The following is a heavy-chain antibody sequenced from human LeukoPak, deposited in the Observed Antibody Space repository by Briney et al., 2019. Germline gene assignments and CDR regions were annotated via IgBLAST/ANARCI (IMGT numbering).Heavy chain of an antibody. CDR1: GGSFSGYY. Sequence: SETLSLTCAVYGGSFSGYYWSWIRQPPGKGLEWIGEINHSGSTNYNPSLKSRVTISVDTSKNQFSLKLSSVTAADTAVYYCARHWPFEYYFDYWGQGTLVTVSS. V-gene: IGHV4-34*01. J-gene: IGHJ4*02. D-gene: IGHD1-1*01. CDR3: ARHWPFEYYFDY. CDR2: INHSGST.